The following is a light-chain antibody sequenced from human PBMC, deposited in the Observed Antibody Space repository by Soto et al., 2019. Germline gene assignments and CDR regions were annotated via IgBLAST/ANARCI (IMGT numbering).Light chain of an antibody. J-gene: IGKJ1*01. Sequence: DIPMTQSPSTLSASVGDRVTITCRASQSISSWLAWYQQKPGKAPQLLIYKASRLESGVPSRFSGSGSGTEFTLTISSLQPDDFATYYCQQYDNYWTFGQGTKVEVK. CDR2: KAS. CDR1: QSISSW. V-gene: IGKV1-5*03. CDR3: QQYDNYWT.